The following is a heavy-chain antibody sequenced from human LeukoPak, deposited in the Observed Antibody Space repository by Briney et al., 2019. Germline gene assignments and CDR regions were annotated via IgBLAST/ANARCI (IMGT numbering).Heavy chain of an antibody. CDR3: ARVRRITGTTDFDY. V-gene: IGHV4-59*01. D-gene: IGHD1-20*01. Sequence: SETLSLTCSVSGGSISSYSWSWIRQPPGKGLEWIGYINYSGSTNYDPSLKSRVTISVDTSKNQFSVKLSSVTAADTAAYYCARVRRITGTTDFDYWGQGTLVTVSS. CDR1: GGSISSYS. J-gene: IGHJ4*02. CDR2: INYSGST.